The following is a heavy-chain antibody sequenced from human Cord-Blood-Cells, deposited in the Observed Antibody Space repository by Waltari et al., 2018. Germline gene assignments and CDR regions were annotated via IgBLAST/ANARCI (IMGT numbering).Heavy chain of an antibody. Sequence: PGRSLRLSCAASGFTFDDYAMHWVRQAPGKGLEWVSGISWNSGSIGYADSVKGRFTISRDNAKNSLYLQMNSLRAEDTALYYCAKDVVGATPDYWGQGTLVTVSS. V-gene: IGHV3-9*01. CDR2: ISWNSGSI. J-gene: IGHJ4*02. D-gene: IGHD1-26*01. CDR1: GFTFDDYA. CDR3: AKDVVGATPDY.